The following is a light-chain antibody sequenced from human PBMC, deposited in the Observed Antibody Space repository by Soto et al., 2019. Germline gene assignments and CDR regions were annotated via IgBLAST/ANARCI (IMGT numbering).Light chain of an antibody. V-gene: IGKV3-20*01. CDR1: QSVGGSS. CDR2: HTS. Sequence: ETVLTQSPGPLSLSPGERATLSCRSSQSVGGSSLAWYQQRPGQAHRLIIYHTSNRATGIPDRFSGSGSGTDFTLTISRLEPEDVAVYYCQQYGSSPVTLGGGTKVDIK. CDR3: QQYGSSPVT. J-gene: IGKJ4*01.